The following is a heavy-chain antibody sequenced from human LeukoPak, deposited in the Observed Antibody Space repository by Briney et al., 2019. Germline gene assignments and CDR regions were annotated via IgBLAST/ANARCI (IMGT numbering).Heavy chain of an antibody. CDR2: IFYSGSP. Sequence: SETLSLTCTVSGGSISSTSYYCGWIRQPPGKGLEWLGSIFYSGSPYYNPSLKSRVTISVDTSKNQFSLKLTSVTAADTAMYYCARLKAVPAADYWGQGTLVTVSS. CDR3: ARLKAVPAADY. V-gene: IGHV4-39*01. D-gene: IGHD2-2*01. CDR1: GGSISSTSYY. J-gene: IGHJ4*02.